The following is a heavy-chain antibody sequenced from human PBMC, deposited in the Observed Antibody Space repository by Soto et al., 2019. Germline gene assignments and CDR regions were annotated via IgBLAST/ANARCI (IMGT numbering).Heavy chain of an antibody. Sequence: EVQLVESGGGLVQPGRSLRLSCAASGFTFDDYAMHWVRQAPGKGLEWVSGISWNSGSIGYADSVKGLFTISRDNAKNSLYLQMNSLRAEDTALYYCAKDIGQWLVPTGWFAPWGQGTLVTVSS. V-gene: IGHV3-9*01. CDR3: AKDIGQWLVPTGWFAP. CDR1: GFTFDDYA. CDR2: ISWNSGSI. J-gene: IGHJ5*02. D-gene: IGHD6-19*01.